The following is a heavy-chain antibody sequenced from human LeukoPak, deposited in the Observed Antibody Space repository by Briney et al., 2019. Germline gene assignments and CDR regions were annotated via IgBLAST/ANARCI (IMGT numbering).Heavy chain of an antibody. V-gene: IGHV3-30-3*01. Sequence: PGRSLRLSCAASGFTFSSYAMHWVRQAPGKGLEWVAVISYDGSNKYYADSVKGRFTISRDNSKNTLYLQMNSLRAEDTAVYYCARDHGYGEEPSFDYWGQGTLVTVSS. CDR1: GFTFSSYA. CDR2: ISYDGSNK. J-gene: IGHJ4*02. CDR3: ARDHGYGEEPSFDY. D-gene: IGHD5-18*01.